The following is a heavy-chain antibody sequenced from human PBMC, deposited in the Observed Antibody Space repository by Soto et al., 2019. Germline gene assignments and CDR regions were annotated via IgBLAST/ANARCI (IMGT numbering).Heavy chain of an antibody. D-gene: IGHD6-13*01. J-gene: IGHJ6*03. CDR1: GFTFSSYW. CDR3: ATGRGAAPYPRYYYMDV. V-gene: IGHV3-74*01. Sequence: GGSLRLSCAASGFTFSSYWMHWVRQAPGKGLVWVSRINSDGSSTSYADSVKGRFTISRDNAKNTLYLQMNSLRAEDTAVYYCATGRGAAPYPRYYYMDVWGKGTTVTVSS. CDR2: INSDGSST.